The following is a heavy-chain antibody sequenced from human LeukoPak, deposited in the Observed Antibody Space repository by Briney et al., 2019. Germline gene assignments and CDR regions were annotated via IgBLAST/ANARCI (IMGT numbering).Heavy chain of an antibody. Sequence: SVKVSCKASGDAFSTYVFTWVRQAPGQGLEWMGRIIPIVNMVDYAEEFQGRVSITADKSTSTAYMEVSGLRSEDTAVYYCARRIGERFSAHEYFDSWGQGTQATVSS. CDR1: GDAFSTYV. J-gene: IGHJ4*02. CDR3: ARRIGERFSAHEYFDS. D-gene: IGHD5-12*01. CDR2: IIPIVNMV. V-gene: IGHV1-69*04.